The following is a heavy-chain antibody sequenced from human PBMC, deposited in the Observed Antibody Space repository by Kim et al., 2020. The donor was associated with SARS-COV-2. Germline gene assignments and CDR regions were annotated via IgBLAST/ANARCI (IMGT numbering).Heavy chain of an antibody. CDR3: ARSFNHLGFYYYMDV. J-gene: IGHJ6*03. Sequence: ADSVKGRFTISRDNSGNTLYLQMNSLRHEDTAVYFCARSFNHLGFYYYMDVWGTGTTVTVSS. V-gene: IGHV3-30*01. D-gene: IGHD7-27*01.